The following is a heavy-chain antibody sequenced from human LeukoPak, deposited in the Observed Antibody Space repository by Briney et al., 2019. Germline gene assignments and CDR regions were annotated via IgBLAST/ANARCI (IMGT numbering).Heavy chain of an antibody. CDR3: ARVFSGWPRY. D-gene: IGHD6-19*01. CDR1: GFTFSSYA. V-gene: IGHV3-53*01. CDR2: IYSGGST. Sequence: PGGSLRLSCAASGFTFSSYAMSWVRQAPGKGLEWVSVIYSGGSTYYADSVKGRFTISRDNSKNTLYLQMNSLRAEDTAVYYCARVFSGWPRYWGQGTLVTVSS. J-gene: IGHJ4*02.